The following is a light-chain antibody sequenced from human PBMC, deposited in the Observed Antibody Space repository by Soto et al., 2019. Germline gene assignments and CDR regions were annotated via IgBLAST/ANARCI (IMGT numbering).Light chain of an antibody. J-gene: IGLJ3*02. V-gene: IGLV2-14*02. Sequence: QSALTQPASVSGSPGQSITISCTGTSSDVGSYNLVSWYQQHPGKAPKLMIYEGSYRPSGVSHRFSGSKSGNTASLTVSGLQAEDEADYYCSSHAGSNNLVFGGGTQLTVL. CDR2: EGS. CDR3: SSHAGSNNLV. CDR1: SSDVGSYNL.